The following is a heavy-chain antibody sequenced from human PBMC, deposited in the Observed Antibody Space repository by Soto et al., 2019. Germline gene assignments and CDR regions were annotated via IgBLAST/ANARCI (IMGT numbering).Heavy chain of an antibody. J-gene: IGHJ6*02. Sequence: GGSQRLSCAASGFTFTSYWMTWVRQAPGKGLEWVANIIEDGREKYYVDSVKGRFTISRDNVENSLYLQMNSLRAEDTAVYYCARTRGAMIYAISVYGMDVWGQGTTVTVSS. CDR2: IIEDGREK. CDR3: ARTRGAMIYAISVYGMDV. V-gene: IGHV3-7*03. CDR1: GFTFTSYW. D-gene: IGHD2-8*01.